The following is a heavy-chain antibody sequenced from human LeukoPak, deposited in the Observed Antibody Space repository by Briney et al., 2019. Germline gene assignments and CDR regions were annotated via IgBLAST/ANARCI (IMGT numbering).Heavy chain of an antibody. CDR2: IRSHGVST. J-gene: IGHJ4*02. CDR3: VKCSGWDLEVANSFDY. Sequence: GGSLRLSCSASGFTFSSYAMHWVRQAPGKGLEYVSAIRSHGVSTYYADSVKGRFTISRDNSKNTLYLQMSSLRADDTAVYYCVKCSGWDLEVANSFDYWGQGTLVTVSS. CDR1: GFTFSSYA. V-gene: IGHV3-64D*09. D-gene: IGHD1-26*01.